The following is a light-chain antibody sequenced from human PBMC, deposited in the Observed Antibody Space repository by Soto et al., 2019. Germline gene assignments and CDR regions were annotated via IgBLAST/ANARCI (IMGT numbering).Light chain of an antibody. J-gene: IGKJ5*01. CDR3: QQLESYPIT. CDR1: QGISSY. V-gene: IGKV1-9*01. CDR2: AAS. Sequence: SQLTPSPSTQSGPVGSRVTITCRASQGISSYLDWYQQKPGKAPKLLIYAASTLQSGVPSRFSGSGSGTDFTLTISSLQPEDFATYCCQQLESYPITSAQGTRLEIK.